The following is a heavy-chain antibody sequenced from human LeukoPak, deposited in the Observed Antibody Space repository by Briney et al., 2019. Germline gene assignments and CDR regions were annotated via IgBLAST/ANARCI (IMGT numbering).Heavy chain of an antibody. Sequence: GATVKVSCKASGYTFTSYAMNWVRQAPGQGLEWMGWINTNTGNPTYAQGFTGRFVFSLDTSVSTAYLQISSLKAEDTAVYYCARETLYPRGLGVWFDPWGQGTLVTVSS. CDR3: ARETLYPRGLGVWFDP. CDR1: GYTFTSYA. V-gene: IGHV7-4-1*02. CDR2: INTNTGNP. J-gene: IGHJ5*02. D-gene: IGHD2-8*01.